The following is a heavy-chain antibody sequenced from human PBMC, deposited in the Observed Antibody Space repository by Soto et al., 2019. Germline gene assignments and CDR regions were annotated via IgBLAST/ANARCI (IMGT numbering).Heavy chain of an antibody. CDR2: IYYSGST. CDR1: GGSISSGDYY. D-gene: IGHD5-12*01. CDR3: ARAGSGGYDWGY. V-gene: IGHV4-30-4*01. J-gene: IGHJ4*02. Sequence: QVQLQESGPGLVKPSQTLSLTCTVSGGSISSGDYYWSWIRQPPGKGLEWIGYIYYSGSTYYNPSLTSRVTLSVDTSKNQFSLKLSSVTAADTAVYYCARAGSGGYDWGYWGQGTLVTVSS.